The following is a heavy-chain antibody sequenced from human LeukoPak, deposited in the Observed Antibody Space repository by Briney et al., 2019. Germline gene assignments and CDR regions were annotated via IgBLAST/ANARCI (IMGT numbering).Heavy chain of an antibody. CDR3: ARGWIREYYFDY. D-gene: IGHD5-18*01. Sequence: AETLSLTCAVYGGSFSGYYWSWIRQPPGKGLELIGEINHSGSTNYNPSLKSRVTISVDTSKNQFSLKLSSVTAADTAVYYCARGWIREYYFDYWGQGTLVTVSS. V-gene: IGHV4-34*01. CDR1: GGSFSGYY. J-gene: IGHJ4*02. CDR2: INHSGST.